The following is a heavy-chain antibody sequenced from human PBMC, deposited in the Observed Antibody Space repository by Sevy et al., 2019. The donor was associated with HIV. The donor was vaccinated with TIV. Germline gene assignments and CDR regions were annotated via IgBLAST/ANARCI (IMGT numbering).Heavy chain of an antibody. CDR1: GFTFSKYS. CDR2: FSFGKI. V-gene: IGHV3-23*01. D-gene: IGHD2-8*01. Sequence: GGSLRLSCAASGFTFSKYSMSWIRQTPGKGLEWVSTFSFGKINYADSMKGRFTISRDDSRNTFYLQMNSLRAEDTAIYYCAREGCTKPHDYWGQGTVVTVSS. CDR3: AREGCTKPHDY. J-gene: IGHJ4*02.